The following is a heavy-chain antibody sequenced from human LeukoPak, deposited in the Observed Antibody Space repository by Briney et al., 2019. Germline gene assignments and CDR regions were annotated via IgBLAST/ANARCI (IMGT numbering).Heavy chain of an antibody. CDR3: ARQGIQLWSNTVDY. CDR2: IYYSGST. CDR1: RGSIITSGHY. Sequence: SETLSLTCTVSRGSIITSGHYWGWIRQPPGKGLEWIGSIYYSGSTYYNSSLKSRVTISVDTSKSQFSLKLGSVTAADTAVYYCARQGIQLWSNTVDYWGQGTLVTVSS. V-gene: IGHV4-39*07. D-gene: IGHD5-18*01. J-gene: IGHJ4*02.